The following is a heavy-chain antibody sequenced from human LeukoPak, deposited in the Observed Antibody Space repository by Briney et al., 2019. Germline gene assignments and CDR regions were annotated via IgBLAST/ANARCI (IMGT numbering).Heavy chain of an antibody. V-gene: IGHV1-8*03. CDR1: GYTFTSYD. CDR2: MNPNSGGT. D-gene: IGHD1-26*01. Sequence: ASVKVSCKASGYTFTSYDINWVRQATGQGLEWMGWMNPNSGGTDYAQNFQGRVTITRDTSISTAYMGLSRLRSEDTAVYYCAKSGRAYRDYFDYWGQGTLVTVSS. CDR3: AKSGRAYRDYFDY. J-gene: IGHJ4*02.